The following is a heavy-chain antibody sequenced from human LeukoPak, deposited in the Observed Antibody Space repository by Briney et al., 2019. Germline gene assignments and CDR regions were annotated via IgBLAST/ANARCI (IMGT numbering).Heavy chain of an antibody. J-gene: IGHJ4*02. D-gene: IGHD4-23*01. CDR3: ARYSVATLNY. Sequence: GGSLRLSCAASGFTFSTYWMHWVRQAPGKGPVWVSRINTDGSSTSYADSVKGRFTISRDNAKNTLYLQINSLRAEDTDVYYCARYSVATLNYWGQGTLVTVSS. V-gene: IGHV3-74*01. CDR2: INTDGSST. CDR1: GFTFSTYW.